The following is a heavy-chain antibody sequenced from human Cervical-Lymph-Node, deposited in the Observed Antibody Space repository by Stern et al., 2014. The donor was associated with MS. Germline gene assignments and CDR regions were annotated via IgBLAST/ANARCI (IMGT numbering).Heavy chain of an antibody. Sequence: VQLGESGAQVKKPGASVKVSCKGSGYTFIRYYIHWVRQAPGQGLEWMGIVNANGGSARYAQKFQGRVTMASDTSTSTVSMELSSLRSEDTAAYYCATLYDSSGNYGMEVWGQGTTVIVSS. CDR3: ATLYDSSGNYGMEV. D-gene: IGHD5/OR15-5a*01. CDR1: GYTFIRYY. CDR2: VNANGGSA. J-gene: IGHJ6*02. V-gene: IGHV1-46*01.